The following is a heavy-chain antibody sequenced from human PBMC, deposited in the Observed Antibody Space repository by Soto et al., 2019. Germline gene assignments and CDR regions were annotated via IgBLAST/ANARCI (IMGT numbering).Heavy chain of an antibody. V-gene: IGHV1-69*01. CDR1: GGTFSSYA. D-gene: IGHD3-22*01. J-gene: IGHJ6*02. CDR3: ARTTYYYDSSGYYLSDYYYYGMDV. Sequence: QVQLVQSGAEVKKPGSSVKVSCKASGGTFSSYAISWVRQAPGQGLEWMGGIIPIFGTANYAQKFQGRVTITADESTSTAYMELSSLRSEDTAVYYCARTTYYYDSSGYYLSDYYYYGMDVWGQGTTVTVSS. CDR2: IIPIFGTA.